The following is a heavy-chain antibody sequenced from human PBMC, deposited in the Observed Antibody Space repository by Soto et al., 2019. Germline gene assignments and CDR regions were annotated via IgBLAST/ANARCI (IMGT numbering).Heavy chain of an antibody. CDR2: INPRGLTK. CDR3: ATWYGNHYFGLDV. Sequence: PGGSLRLSCAASGYIFDAYIMNWVRQAPGKGLEWVSSINPRGLTKFYADSVRGRFTISRDDASSSLFLQMNNLRAEDTAVYYCATWYGNHYFGLDVWGQGTTVTVSS. CDR1: GYIFDAYI. J-gene: IGHJ6*02. V-gene: IGHV3-48*01. D-gene: IGHD6-13*01.